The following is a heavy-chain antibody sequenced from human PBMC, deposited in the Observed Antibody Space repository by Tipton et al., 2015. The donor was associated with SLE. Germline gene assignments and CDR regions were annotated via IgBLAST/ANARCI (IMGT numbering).Heavy chain of an antibody. CDR2: VYYSGTT. CDR1: GGSVSSSHYY. D-gene: IGHD2-2*01. J-gene: IGHJ4*02. CDR3: ARYCGSATCLGFWFS. Sequence: TLSLTCTVSGGSVSSSHYYWGWIRQPPGKGLEWIGSVYYSGTTYYNPSLKSRVTISVDTSKNQFSLRLSSVTAADTAVYYCARYCGSATCLGFWFSRGQGTLVTVSS. V-gene: IGHV4-39*07.